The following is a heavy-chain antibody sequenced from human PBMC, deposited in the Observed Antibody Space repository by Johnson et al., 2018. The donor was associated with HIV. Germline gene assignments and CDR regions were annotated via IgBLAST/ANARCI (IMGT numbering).Heavy chain of an antibody. CDR3: AGGVNVAFDI. Sequence: VQLVESGGGLVQPGRSLRLSCAASGFTFEDYALHWVRQAPGKGLEWVSGITWNSGRIAYADSVKGRFTISRDNAKNSLYIQMNSLSVDDTAIYYCAGGVNVAFDIWGPGTMVTVSS. CDR1: GFTFEDYA. CDR2: ITWNSGRI. J-gene: IGHJ3*02. D-gene: IGHD2-21*01. V-gene: IGHV3-9*01.